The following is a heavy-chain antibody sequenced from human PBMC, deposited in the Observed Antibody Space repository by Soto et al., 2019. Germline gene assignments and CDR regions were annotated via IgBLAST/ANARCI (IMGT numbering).Heavy chain of an antibody. J-gene: IGHJ4*02. CDR3: XXXXXXXXX. CDR2: XXXXNGXT. CDR1: GYTFSSYH. Sequence: QVQLVQSGAEVKKPGASVKVSCKASGYTFSSYHISWVRQAPGQGLEWMGWXXXXNGXTNYAQKLQGRVTMTTDTXXXXXXXXXXXXXXXXXXXXXXXXXXXXXXXXGQXTLVTVSS. V-gene: IGHV1-18*01.